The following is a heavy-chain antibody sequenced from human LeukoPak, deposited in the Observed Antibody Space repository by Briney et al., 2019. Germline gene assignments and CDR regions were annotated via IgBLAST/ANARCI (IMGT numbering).Heavy chain of an antibody. CDR1: GGSISSGGYY. J-gene: IGHJ4*02. D-gene: IGHD7-27*01. Sequence: PSETLSLTCTVSGGSISSGGYYWSWIRQPPGKGLEWIGYIYHSGSTYYNPSLKSRVTISVDRSKNQFSLKLSSVTAADTAVYYCARDQKLGYWGQGTLVTVSS. V-gene: IGHV4-30-2*01. CDR3: ARDQKLGY. CDR2: IYHSGST.